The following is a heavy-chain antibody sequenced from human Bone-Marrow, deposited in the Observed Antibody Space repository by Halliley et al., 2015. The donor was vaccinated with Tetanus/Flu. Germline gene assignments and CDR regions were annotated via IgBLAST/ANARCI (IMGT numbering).Heavy chain of an antibody. V-gene: IGHV6-1*01. J-gene: IGHJ4*02. Sequence: GLVKPSQTLSLTCGISGDSVSSDTAAWNWIRQSPSRGLEWLGRTYYKSKWYNDYAVSVKGRITINSDTSKNQFSLHLNSMTPEDTAVYYCARDRGLLVDFWGQGILVTVSS. CDR1: GDSVSSDTAA. CDR2: TYYKSKWYN. D-gene: IGHD3-10*01. CDR3: ARDRGLLVDF.